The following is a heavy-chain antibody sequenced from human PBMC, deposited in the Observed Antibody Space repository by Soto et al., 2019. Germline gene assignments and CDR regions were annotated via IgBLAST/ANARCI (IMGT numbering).Heavy chain of an antibody. CDR2: INHSGST. V-gene: IGHV4-34*01. CDR3: ARVQRRSNLPDY. CDR1: GGSFSGYY. Sequence: QVQLQQWGAGLLKPSETLSLTCAVYGGSFSGYYWSWIRQPPGKGLEWSGEINHSGSTNYNPSLKSRVTIPVDTSKNQFSLKLSSVTAADTAVYYCARVQRRSNLPDYWGQGTLVTVSS. J-gene: IGHJ4*02. D-gene: IGHD4-4*01.